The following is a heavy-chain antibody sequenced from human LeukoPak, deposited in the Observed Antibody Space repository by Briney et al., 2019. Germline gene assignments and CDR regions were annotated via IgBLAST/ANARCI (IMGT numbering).Heavy chain of an antibody. CDR3: ARGETTVTSFDY. D-gene: IGHD4-17*01. J-gene: IGHJ4*02. V-gene: IGHV4-34*01. CDR1: GGSFSGYY. CDR2: IYHSGST. Sequence: SETLSLTCAVYGGSFSGYYWSWIRQPPGKGLEWIGYIYHSGSTYYNPSPKSRVTISVDRSKNQFSLKLSSVTAADTAVYYCARGETTVTSFDYWGQGTLVTVSS.